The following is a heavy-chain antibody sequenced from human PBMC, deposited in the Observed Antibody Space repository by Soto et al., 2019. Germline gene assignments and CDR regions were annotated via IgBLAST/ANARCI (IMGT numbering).Heavy chain of an antibody. CDR1: GFTLSSYS. J-gene: IGHJ6*02. D-gene: IGHD2-15*01. Sequence: EVQLVESGGGLVKPGGSLRLSCAASGFTLSSYSMNWVRQAPGKGLEWVSSISSSSTYIYYADSVKGRFTISRDNAKNSVYLHMNSLRAEDTAIYYCAKDQVRGATGIVLDGMDVWGQGTTVTISS. CDR3: AKDQVRGATGIVLDGMDV. V-gene: IGHV3-21*01. CDR2: ISSSSTYI.